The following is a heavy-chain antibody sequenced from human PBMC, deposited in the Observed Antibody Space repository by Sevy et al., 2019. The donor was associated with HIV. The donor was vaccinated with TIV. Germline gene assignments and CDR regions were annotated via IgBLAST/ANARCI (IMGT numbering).Heavy chain of an antibody. V-gene: IGHV4-4*07. CDR2: IYTSGST. CDR3: ARGVYYGSGSRSTYYYYYGMDV. CDR1: GGSISSYY. Sequence: SETLSLTCTVSGGSISSYYWSWIRQPAGKGLEWIGRIYTSGSTNYNPALKSRVTMSVDTSKNQFSLKLSSVTAADTAVYYCARGVYYGSGSRSTYYYYYGMDVWGQGTTVTVSS. J-gene: IGHJ6*02. D-gene: IGHD3-10*01.